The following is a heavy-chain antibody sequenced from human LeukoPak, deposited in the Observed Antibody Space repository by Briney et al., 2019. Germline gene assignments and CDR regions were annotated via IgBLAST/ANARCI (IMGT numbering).Heavy chain of an antibody. J-gene: IGHJ4*02. Sequence: GRSLRLSCAASGFTFGSYAMHWVRQAPGKGLECVAIMAYDASFTYYADSVKGRFTISRDNSKSRLYLQMSSLTPDDTCVYFCARGGYSIYDSPPGDFWGLGTLVTVSS. D-gene: IGHD5/OR15-5a*01. CDR2: MAYDASFT. CDR3: ARGGYSIYDSPPGDF. V-gene: IGHV3-30*04. CDR1: GFTFGSYA.